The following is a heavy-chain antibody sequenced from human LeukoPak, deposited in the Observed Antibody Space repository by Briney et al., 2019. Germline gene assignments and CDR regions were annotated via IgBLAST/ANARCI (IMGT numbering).Heavy chain of an antibody. CDR2: FKSDGTST. CDR3: AKSDWFDP. CDR1: GFTFSSYW. J-gene: IGHJ5*02. V-gene: IGHV3-74*01. Sequence: GGSLRLSCAASGFTFSSYWMHWVRQAPGKGLVWVSRFKSDGTSTSYADSVKGRFTISRDNAKNTLYLQMNCLRAEDTAVYYCAKSDWFDPWGQGTLVTVSS.